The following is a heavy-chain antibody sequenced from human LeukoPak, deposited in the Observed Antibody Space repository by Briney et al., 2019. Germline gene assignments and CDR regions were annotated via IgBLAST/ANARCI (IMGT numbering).Heavy chain of an antibody. Sequence: GGSLRLSCAASGFTFSSYAMSWVRQAPGKGLEWVSAISGSGGSTYYADSVKGRFTISRDNSKNTLYLQMDSLRAEDTAVYYCAKDLLFTSPRKYYYYYMDVWGKGTTVTVSS. V-gene: IGHV3-23*01. CDR2: ISGSGGST. J-gene: IGHJ6*03. CDR3: AKDLLFTSPRKYYYYYMDV. D-gene: IGHD2-21*01. CDR1: GFTFSSYA.